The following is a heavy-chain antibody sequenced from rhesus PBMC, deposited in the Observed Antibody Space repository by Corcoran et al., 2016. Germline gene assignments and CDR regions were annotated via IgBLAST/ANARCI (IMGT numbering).Heavy chain of an antibody. CDR1: GCTFSVYG. V-gene: IGHV3S5*01. CDR3: VKEVPGSWDY. CDR2: INSCGYDR. Sequence: EVQVVETGGGLVKPGGTLKLSCVVPGCTFSVYGMSWVGQAPGKGIEWVSAINSCGYDRQYTDSVKGRFTISRDNSKNTVSLQMNSLRTEDTAMYYCVKEVPGSWDYWGQGVLVTVSS. J-gene: IGHJ4*01. D-gene: IGHD6-25*01.